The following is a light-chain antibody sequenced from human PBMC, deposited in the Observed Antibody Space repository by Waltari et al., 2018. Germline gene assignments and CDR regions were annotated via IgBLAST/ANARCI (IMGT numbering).Light chain of an antibody. CDR1: SSNIGNNY. Sequence: QSVLTQPPSVSAAPGPRVTISCSGGSSNIGNNYVSWYRQFPGTAPKLLLYENSERPSGIPGRFSGSKSGTSATLDIAGLQAGDEADYYCGTWDSSLSGAVLGGGTHLTVL. J-gene: IGLJ7*01. CDR2: ENS. CDR3: GTWDSSLSGAV. V-gene: IGLV1-51*02.